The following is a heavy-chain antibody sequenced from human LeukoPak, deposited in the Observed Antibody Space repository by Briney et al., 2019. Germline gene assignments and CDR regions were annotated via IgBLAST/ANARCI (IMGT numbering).Heavy chain of an antibody. Sequence: PGGSLRLSCTASGFTFSNFWMTWVRQAPGKGLEWVASIKKDGSQTHYVDSVKGRFTISRDNAKTSLYLQMNSLRAEDTAVYHCARLDRDSSGYYGLWDQGNLVTVSS. CDR3: ARLDRDSSGYYGL. D-gene: IGHD3-22*01. V-gene: IGHV3-7*01. J-gene: IGHJ4*02. CDR1: GFTFSNFW. CDR2: IKKDGSQT.